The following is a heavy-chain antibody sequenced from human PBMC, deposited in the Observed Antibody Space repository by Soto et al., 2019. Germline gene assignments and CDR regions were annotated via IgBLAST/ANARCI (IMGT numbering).Heavy chain of an antibody. V-gene: IGHV1-69*06. Sequence: SVKVSCKASGGTFSSYAISWVRQAPGQGLEWMGGIIPIFGTANYAQKFQGRVTITADKSTSTAYMELSSLRSEDTAVYYCATHRSDSYGYLDYWGQGTLVTVSS. CDR2: IIPIFGTA. CDR1: GGTFSSYA. D-gene: IGHD5-18*01. J-gene: IGHJ4*02. CDR3: ATHRSDSYGYLDY.